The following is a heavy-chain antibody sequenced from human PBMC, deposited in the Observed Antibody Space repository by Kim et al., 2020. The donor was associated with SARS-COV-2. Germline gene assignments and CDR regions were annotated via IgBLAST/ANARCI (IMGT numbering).Heavy chain of an antibody. V-gene: IGHV3-21*01. Sequence: GGSLRLSCGASGFTFSSYSMNWVRQAPGKGLEWVSSISSSSTFRYYADSVKGRFTISRDNAKNSLYLQMNSLRAEDTAVYYCARDLRTGYYGSGSWAFFDYWGQGTLVTVSS. J-gene: IGHJ4*02. CDR2: ISSSSTFR. CDR1: GFTFSSYS. CDR3: ARDLRTGYYGSGSWAFFDY. D-gene: IGHD3-10*01.